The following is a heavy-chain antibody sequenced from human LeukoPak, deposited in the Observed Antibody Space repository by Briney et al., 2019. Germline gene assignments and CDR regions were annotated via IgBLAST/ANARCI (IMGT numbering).Heavy chain of an antibody. CDR1: GYTFTSYY. CDR3: ASGLGCSSTSCYQDYYYYYMDV. CDR2: INPSGGST. Sequence: ASVKVSCKASGYTFTSYYMHWVRQAPGQGLEWMGIINPSGGSTSYAQKFQGRVTMTRDTPTSTVYMELSSLRSEDTAVYYCASGLGCSSTSCYQDYYYYYMDVWGKGTTVTVSS. J-gene: IGHJ6*03. V-gene: IGHV1-46*03. D-gene: IGHD2-2*01.